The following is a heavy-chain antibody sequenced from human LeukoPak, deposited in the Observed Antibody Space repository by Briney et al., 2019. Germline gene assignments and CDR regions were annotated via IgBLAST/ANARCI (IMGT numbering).Heavy chain of an antibody. CDR3: AKDIEEWLVKGGGCFDY. CDR2: ISSNGGST. Sequence: GGSLRLSCSASGFTFSSYAMHWVRQAPGKGLEYVSAISSNGGSTYYADSVKGRFTISRDNSKNTLYLQMNSLRAEDTAVYYCAKDIEEWLVKGGGCFDYWGQGTLVTVSS. J-gene: IGHJ4*02. D-gene: IGHD6-19*01. CDR1: GFTFSSYA. V-gene: IGHV3-64*04.